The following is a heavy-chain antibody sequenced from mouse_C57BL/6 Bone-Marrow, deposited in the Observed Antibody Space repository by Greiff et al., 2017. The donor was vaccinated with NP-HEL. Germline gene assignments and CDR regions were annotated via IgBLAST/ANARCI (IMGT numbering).Heavy chain of an antibody. CDR3: ARRGSYPVDY. J-gene: IGHJ2*01. Sequence: EVKLMESGGDLVKPGGSLKLSCAASGFTFSSYGMSWVRQTPDKRLEWVATISSGGSYTYYPDSVKGRFTISRDNAKNTLYLQMSSLKSEDTAMYYCARRGSYPVDYWGQGTTLTVSS. CDR1: GFTFSSYG. D-gene: IGHD2-10*01. CDR2: ISSGGSYT. V-gene: IGHV5-6*02.